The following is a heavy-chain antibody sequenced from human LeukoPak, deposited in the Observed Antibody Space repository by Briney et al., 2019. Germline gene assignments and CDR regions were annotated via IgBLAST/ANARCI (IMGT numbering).Heavy chain of an antibody. V-gene: IGHV3-43*02. D-gene: IGHD1-1*01. CDR2: ISGDGGST. CDR3: ANPGNDY. J-gene: IGHJ4*02. CDR1: GFTFDNYA. Sequence: PGGSLRLTCAASGFTFDNYAMHWVRQAPGKGLEWVSLISGDGGSTYYADSVKGRFTISRDNSKNSLYLQMNSLRTEDTALYYCANPGNDYWGQGTLVTVSS.